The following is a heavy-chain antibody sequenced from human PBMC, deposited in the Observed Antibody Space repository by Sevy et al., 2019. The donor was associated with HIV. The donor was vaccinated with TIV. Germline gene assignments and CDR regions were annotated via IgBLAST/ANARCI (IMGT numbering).Heavy chain of an antibody. CDR1: GFTFSTYA. V-gene: IGHV3-30-3*01. CDR2: ISYDGSNK. CDR3: AREPLPYTNGWYEYFDY. J-gene: IGHJ4*02. Sequence: GGSLRLSCAASGFTFSTYAMHWVRQAPDKGLEWVAVISYDGSNKYHADYVKGRFTISRDNSKNTLYLQMNSLRAEDTAVYYCAREPLPYTNGWYEYFDYWGQGTLVTVSS. D-gene: IGHD6-19*01.